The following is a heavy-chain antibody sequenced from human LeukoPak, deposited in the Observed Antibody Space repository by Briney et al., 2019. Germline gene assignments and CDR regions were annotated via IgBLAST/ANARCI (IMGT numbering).Heavy chain of an antibody. CDR3: ARDPHYQFDY. J-gene: IGHJ4*02. V-gene: IGHV3-74*01. CDR2: INMDGTTI. CDR1: GFTFSTYW. D-gene: IGHD3-10*01. Sequence: GGSLRLSCAASGFTFSTYWMHWVRQSPGKGLVWVSRINMDGTTISYAGSVEGRFTISRDNAKNTLYLQMNSLRAEDTAVYYCARDPHYQFDYWGQGTLVTVSS.